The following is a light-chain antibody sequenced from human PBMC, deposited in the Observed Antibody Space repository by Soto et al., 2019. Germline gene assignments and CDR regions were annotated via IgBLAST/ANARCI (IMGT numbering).Light chain of an antibody. V-gene: IGKV3D-11*02. Sequence: IGLTQSPAPLSLSPGERARLSCRASQTVGKDLAWYQVRPGQAPRLLIFDAFTRATGAPPRFSGSRPGSDFTLTISSLYSEDFALYYCQQRSTWPFTFGGGTSVLIK. CDR2: DAF. CDR3: QQRSTWPFT. CDR1: QTVGKD. J-gene: IGKJ4*01.